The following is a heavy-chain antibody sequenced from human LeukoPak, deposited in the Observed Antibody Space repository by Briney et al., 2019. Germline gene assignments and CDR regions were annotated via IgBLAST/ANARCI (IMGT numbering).Heavy chain of an antibody. CDR2: ITSISSST. CDR3: ARDFGDYGGYYYMDL. Sequence: GGSLRLSCTASEFTFSRFEMSWVRQAPGKRLEWVSYITSISSSTYYADFVKGRFTVSRDNAKNSLYLQMNSLTAEDTAIYYCARDFGDYGGYYYMDLWGKGTTVTVSS. V-gene: IGHV3-48*03. CDR1: EFTFSRFE. J-gene: IGHJ6*03. D-gene: IGHD4-23*01.